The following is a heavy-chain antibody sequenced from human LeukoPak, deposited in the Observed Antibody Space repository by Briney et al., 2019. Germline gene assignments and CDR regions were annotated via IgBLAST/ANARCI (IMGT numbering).Heavy chain of an antibody. J-gene: IGHJ3*02. Sequence: GASVKVSCKASGYTFTGYYMHWVRQAPGQGLEWMGWINPNSGGTNYAQKFQGRVTMTRDTSISTAYMELSRLRSDDTAVYYCASRKYYYGSGSYSNPFDAFDIWGQGTMVTVSS. CDR2: INPNSGGT. V-gene: IGHV1-2*02. CDR1: GYTFTGYY. D-gene: IGHD3-10*01. CDR3: ASRKYYYGSGSYSNPFDAFDI.